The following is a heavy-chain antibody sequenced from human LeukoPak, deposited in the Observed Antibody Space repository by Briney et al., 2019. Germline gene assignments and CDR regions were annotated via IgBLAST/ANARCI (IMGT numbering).Heavy chain of an antibody. Sequence: PSETLSLTCTVSGGSISNYYWSWIRQHPGKELEWIRYIYSSGGTGYNHPLKSRVTISIDTAKSQFSLMLDSVTAADTAVYYCARDGRGFLRFEYWGQGTLATVSS. V-gene: IGHV4-59*01. J-gene: IGHJ4*02. CDR2: IYSSGGT. D-gene: IGHD1-26*01. CDR3: ARDGRGFLRFEY. CDR1: GGSISNYY.